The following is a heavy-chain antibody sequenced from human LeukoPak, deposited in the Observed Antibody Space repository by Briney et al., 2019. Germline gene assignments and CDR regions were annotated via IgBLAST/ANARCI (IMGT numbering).Heavy chain of an antibody. V-gene: IGHV1-2*02. CDR3: ATIKLERLGTGPAPNYGMDV. CDR1: GYTFTGYY. J-gene: IGHJ6*02. D-gene: IGHD1-1*01. CDR2: INPNSGGT. Sequence: PWASVKVSCKASGYTFTGYYMHWVRQAPGQGLEWMGWINPNSGGTNYAQKFQGRVTMTRDTSISTAYMELSRLRSEDTAVYYCATIKLERLGTGPAPNYGMDVWGQGTTVTVSS.